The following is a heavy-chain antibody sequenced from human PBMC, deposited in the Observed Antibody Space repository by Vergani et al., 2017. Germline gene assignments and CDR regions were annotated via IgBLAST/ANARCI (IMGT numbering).Heavy chain of an antibody. CDR1: GFTFSSYS. Sequence: EVQMVESGGGLVKPGGSLRLSCVASGFTFSSYSMNWVRQAPGKGLEWVSSISSSSSYIYYADSVKGRFTISRDNAKNSLYLQMNSLRAEDTAVYYCANRPSPLRYFDWLSDYWGQGTLVTVSS. CDR2: ISSSSSYI. J-gene: IGHJ4*02. D-gene: IGHD3-9*01. V-gene: IGHV3-21*04. CDR3: ANRPSPLRYFDWLSDY.